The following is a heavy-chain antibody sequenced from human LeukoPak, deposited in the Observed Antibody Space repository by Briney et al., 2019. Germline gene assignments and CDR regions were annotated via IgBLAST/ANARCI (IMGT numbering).Heavy chain of an antibody. Sequence: GGSLRLSCAASGFTVSSNYMSWVRQAPGKGLEWVSVIYSGGSTYYADSVKGRFTISRDNSKNTLYLQMNSLRAEDTAVYYCATARSWSYYNGFDYWGQGTLVTVSS. J-gene: IGHJ4*02. CDR2: IYSGGST. V-gene: IGHV3-53*01. CDR3: ATARSWSYYNGFDY. CDR1: GFTVSSNY. D-gene: IGHD3-10*01.